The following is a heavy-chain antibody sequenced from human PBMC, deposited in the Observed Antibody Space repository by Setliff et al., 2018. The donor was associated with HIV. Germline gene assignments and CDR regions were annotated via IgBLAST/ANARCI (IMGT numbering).Heavy chain of an antibody. CDR2: IKEDGIDK. Sequence: GSLRLSCVASGFTFSSYWMSWVRQAPGKGLEWVANIKEDGIDKYYVDSVKGRFTISRDNAKNSLYLQMNSLRAEDTAVYYCARNTDVDSVYRPFHIWGQGTMVTVSS. CDR1: GFTFSSYW. V-gene: IGHV3-7*03. D-gene: IGHD1-26*01. J-gene: IGHJ3*02. CDR3: ARNTDVDSVYRPFHI.